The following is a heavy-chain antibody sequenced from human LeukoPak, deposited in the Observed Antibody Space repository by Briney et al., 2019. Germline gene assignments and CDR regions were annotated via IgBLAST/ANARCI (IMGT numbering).Heavy chain of an antibody. CDR2: ISGSGGST. V-gene: IGHV3-23*01. Sequence: GGSLRLSCAASGFTFSSYAMSWVRQAPGQGLEWVSAISGSGGSTYYADSVKGRFTISRDNSKNTLYLQMNSLRAEDTAVYYCAKDGSYVGYFDYWGQGTLVTVSS. J-gene: IGHJ4*02. D-gene: IGHD2-15*01. CDR1: GFTFSSYA. CDR3: AKDGSYVGYFDY.